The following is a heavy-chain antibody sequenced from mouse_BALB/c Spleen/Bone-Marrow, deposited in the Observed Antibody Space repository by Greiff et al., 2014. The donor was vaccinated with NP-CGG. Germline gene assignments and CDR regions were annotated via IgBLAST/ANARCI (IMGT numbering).Heavy chain of an antibody. J-gene: IGHJ1*01. Sequence: VQLKESGAELVKPGASVKLSCTASGFNIKDTYLHWVKQRPEQGLEWIGRIDPANGNTKYDPKFQGKATITADTSSNTGYLQLSSLTSEDTAVYYCASYRYAWYFDVWGAGTTVTVSS. CDR3: ASYRYAWYFDV. CDR2: IDPANGNT. D-gene: IGHD2-14*01. V-gene: IGHV14-3*02. CDR1: GFNIKDTY.